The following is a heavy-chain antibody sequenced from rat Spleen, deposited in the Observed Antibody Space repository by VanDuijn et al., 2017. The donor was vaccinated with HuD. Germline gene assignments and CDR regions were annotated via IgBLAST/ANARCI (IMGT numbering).Heavy chain of an antibody. V-gene: IGHV5-7*01. Sequence: EVQLVESGGGLVQPGRSLKLSCAASGFTFSDYNMAWVRQAPKKGLEWVATISYDGSSTYYRDSVKGRFTISRDNAKRTLYLQMDSLRSEDTATYYSARLIYYYDGTYYYPGDFDYWGQGVMVTVSS. CDR1: GFTFSDYN. J-gene: IGHJ2*01. CDR2: ISYDGSST. D-gene: IGHD1-12*02. CDR3: ARLIYYYDGTYYYPGDFDY.